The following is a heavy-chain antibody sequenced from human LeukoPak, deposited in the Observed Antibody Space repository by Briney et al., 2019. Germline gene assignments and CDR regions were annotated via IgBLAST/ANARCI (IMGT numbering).Heavy chain of an antibody. CDR1: GGSFSGYY. D-gene: IGHD3-10*01. V-gene: IGHV4-34*01. J-gene: IGHJ4*02. CDR2: INHSGST. CDR3: ARQVYYYGSGSQRFDY. Sequence: SETLSLTCAVYGGSFSGYYWSWIRQPPGKGLEWIGEINHSGSTNYNPSLKSRVTISVDTSKNQFSLKLSSVTAADTAVYYCARQVYYYGSGSQRFDYWGQGTLVTVSS.